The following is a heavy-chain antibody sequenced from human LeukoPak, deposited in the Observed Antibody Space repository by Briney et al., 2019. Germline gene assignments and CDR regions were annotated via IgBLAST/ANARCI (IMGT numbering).Heavy chain of an antibody. J-gene: IGHJ4*02. CDR3: ARSLWPEDY. V-gene: IGHV3-7*01. CDR2: INQDGTGK. CDR1: GFTFCDFY. Sequence: PGGSLRLSCAASGFTFCDFYISWVRESPGKGLEWVASINQDGTGKYYVASVKGRFTISRDNAKKSVWLQMTSLRADGTAVYYCARSLWPEDYWGQGTLVTVSS. D-gene: IGHD3-16*01.